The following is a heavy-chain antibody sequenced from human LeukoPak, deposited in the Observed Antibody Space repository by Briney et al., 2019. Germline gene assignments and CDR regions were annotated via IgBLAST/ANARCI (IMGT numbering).Heavy chain of an antibody. D-gene: IGHD2-2*02. CDR3: ARTRLVPAAIHDAFDI. V-gene: IGHV1-2*02. CDR1: GYTFTGYY. CDR2: IKPNSGGT. Sequence: ASVKVSCKASGYTFTGYYMHWVRQAPGQGLEWMGWIKPNSGGTNYAQKFQGRVTMTRYTSISTAYMELSRLRSDDTAVYYCARTRLVPAAIHDAFDIWGQGTMVTVSS. J-gene: IGHJ3*02.